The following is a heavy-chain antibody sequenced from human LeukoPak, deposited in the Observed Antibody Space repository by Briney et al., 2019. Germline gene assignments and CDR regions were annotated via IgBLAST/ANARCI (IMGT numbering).Heavy chain of an antibody. D-gene: IGHD4-17*01. CDR3: AKDQGYGDQVLDY. CDR2: ISYDGSNK. V-gene: IGHV3-30*18. CDR1: GFIFRNYA. J-gene: IGHJ4*02. Sequence: PGGSLRLSCVASGFIFRNYAMSWVRQAPGKGLEWVAVISYDGSNKYYADSVKGRFTISRDNSKNTLYLQMNSLRAEDTAVYYCAKDQGYGDQVLDYWGQGTLVTVSS.